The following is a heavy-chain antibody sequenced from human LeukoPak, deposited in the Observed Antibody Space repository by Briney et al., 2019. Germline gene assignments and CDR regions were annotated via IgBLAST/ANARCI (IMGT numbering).Heavy chain of an antibody. Sequence: GGALRLSCAASGFTFSSYSMNWVRQAPGEGLEWVSFISSSSSTIYYADSVKGRFTISRDNAKNSLYLQMNSLRAEDTAVYYCARDRGGSYSAIDYWGQGTLVTVSS. J-gene: IGHJ4*02. CDR2: ISSSSSTI. CDR3: ARDRGGSYSAIDY. V-gene: IGHV3-48*04. D-gene: IGHD1-26*01. CDR1: GFTFSSYS.